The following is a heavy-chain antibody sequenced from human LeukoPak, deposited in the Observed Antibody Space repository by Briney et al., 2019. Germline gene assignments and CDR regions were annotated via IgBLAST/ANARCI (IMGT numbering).Heavy chain of an antibody. CDR3: ARGRYGWLPFDS. CDR2: IYYSGST. D-gene: IGHD3-16*01. V-gene: IGHV4-59*01. CDR1: GGSINSYY. J-gene: IGHJ4*02. Sequence: TSETLSLTCTVSGGSINSYYWSWIRQPPGKGLEWVGYIYYSGSTNYNPSLKSRVTISVDTSKNQFTLKLSSVTAADTAVYYCARGRYGWLPFDSWGQGTLVTVSS.